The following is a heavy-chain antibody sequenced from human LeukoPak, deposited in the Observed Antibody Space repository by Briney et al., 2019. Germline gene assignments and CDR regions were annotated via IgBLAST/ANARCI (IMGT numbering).Heavy chain of an antibody. CDR1: GGTFSSYA. Sequence: ASVKVSCKASGGTFSSYAISWVRQAPGQGLEWMGGIIPIFGTANYAQKFQGRATITADESTSTAYMELSSLRSEDTAVYYCARDQGGYSGYDDWGQGTLVTVSS. J-gene: IGHJ4*02. V-gene: IGHV1-69*13. CDR3: ARDQGGYSGYDD. D-gene: IGHD5-12*01. CDR2: IIPIFGTA.